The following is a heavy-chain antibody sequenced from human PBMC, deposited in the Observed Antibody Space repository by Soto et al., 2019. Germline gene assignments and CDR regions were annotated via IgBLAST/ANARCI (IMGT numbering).Heavy chain of an antibody. V-gene: IGHV3-74*01. J-gene: IGHJ5*02. Sequence: VQLVESGGGLVQPGRSLRLSCAASGYTFSNHWMHWVRQAPGKGLVWVSRINTDGSTTGYADSVKGRFTISRDNAKNTLYLHMRSLGAEETAVYYCSGDTFGPYGSWGQGTLVTVSS. CDR1: GYTFSNHW. CDR2: INTDGSTT. CDR3: SGDTFGPYGS. D-gene: IGHD3-16*01.